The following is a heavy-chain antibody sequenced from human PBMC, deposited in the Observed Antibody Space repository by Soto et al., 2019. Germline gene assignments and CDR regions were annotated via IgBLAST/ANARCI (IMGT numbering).Heavy chain of an antibody. Sequence: PSETLSLTCTVSGDSITSSTYSWGWIRQPPGKGLEWLATIYSSGSTFYNPSLNGRVTISVDTSKNQFSLKLTSVTAADTDLYYCASLISGYVKYWGQGTLVTVS. CDR1: GDSITSSTYS. J-gene: IGHJ4*02. V-gene: IGHV4-39*01. CDR3: ASLISGYVKY. D-gene: IGHD5-12*01. CDR2: IYSSGST.